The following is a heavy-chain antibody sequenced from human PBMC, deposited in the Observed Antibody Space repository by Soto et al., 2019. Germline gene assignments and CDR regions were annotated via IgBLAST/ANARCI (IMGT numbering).Heavy chain of an antibody. D-gene: IGHD2-2*01. CDR1: GGTFSSYA. CDR3: ARDYVVVPAAISYYYGMDV. V-gene: IGHV1-69*13. J-gene: IGHJ6*02. CDR2: TIPIFGTA. Sequence: SVKVSCKASGGTFSSYAISWVRQAPGQGLEWMGGTIPIFGTANYAQKFQGRVTITADESTSTAYMELSSLRSEDTAVYYCARDYVVVPAAISYYYGMDVWGQGTTVTVSS.